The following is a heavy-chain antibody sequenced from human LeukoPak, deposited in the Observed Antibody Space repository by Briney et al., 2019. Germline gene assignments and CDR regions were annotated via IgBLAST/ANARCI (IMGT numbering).Heavy chain of an antibody. Sequence: ASVKVSCKASGYTFTGYYMHWVRQAPGQGLEWMGRINPNSGGTNYAQKFQGRVTKTRDTSISTAYMELSRLRSDDTAVYYCARDYYDFWSGLYYYYYGMDVWGQGTTVTVSS. CDR3: ARDYYDFWSGLYYYYYGMDV. D-gene: IGHD3-3*01. J-gene: IGHJ6*02. CDR1: GYTFTGYY. CDR2: INPNSGGT. V-gene: IGHV1-2*06.